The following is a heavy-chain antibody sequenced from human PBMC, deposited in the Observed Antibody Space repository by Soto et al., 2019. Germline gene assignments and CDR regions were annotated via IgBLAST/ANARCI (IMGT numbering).Heavy chain of an antibody. CDR2: INHSGST. D-gene: IGHD3-3*01. J-gene: IGHJ4*02. Sequence: PSETLSLTCAVYGGSFSGYYWSWIRQPPGKGLEWIGEINHSGSTNYNPSLQSRVTISVDTSKNPFSLKLSSVTAADTAVYYCARARVDFWSGRHYFDYWGQGTVVTVSS. V-gene: IGHV4-34*01. CDR3: ARARVDFWSGRHYFDY. CDR1: GGSFSGYY.